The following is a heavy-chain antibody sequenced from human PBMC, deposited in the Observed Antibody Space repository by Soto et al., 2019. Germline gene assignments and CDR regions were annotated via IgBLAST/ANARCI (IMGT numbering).Heavy chain of an antibody. CDR1: GFTFSSYA. Sequence: GGSLRLSCAGSGFTFSSYAMHWFRQAPGKGLEWVASILHDGSTNDYADSVKGRFTISRDNAKNTLYLQMNSLKTEDTAVYYCTTSRGRGASDWGQGTLVTVSS. CDR3: TTSRGRGASD. J-gene: IGHJ4*02. V-gene: IGHV3-30-3*01. CDR2: ILHDGSTN. D-gene: IGHD1-26*01.